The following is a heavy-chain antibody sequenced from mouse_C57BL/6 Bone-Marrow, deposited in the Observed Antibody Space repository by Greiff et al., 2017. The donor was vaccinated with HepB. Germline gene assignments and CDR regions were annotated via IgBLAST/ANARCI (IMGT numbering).Heavy chain of an antibody. J-gene: IGHJ3*01. CDR1: GYSITSGYY. D-gene: IGHD3-3*01. Sequence: EVKLMESGPGLVKPSQSLSLTCSVTGYSITSGYYWNWIRQFPGNKLEWMGYISYDGSNNYNPSLKNRISITRDTSKNQFFLKLNSVTTEDTATYYCARGDGRFAYWGQGTLVTVSA. CDR2: ISYDGSN. V-gene: IGHV3-6*01. CDR3: ARGDGRFAY.